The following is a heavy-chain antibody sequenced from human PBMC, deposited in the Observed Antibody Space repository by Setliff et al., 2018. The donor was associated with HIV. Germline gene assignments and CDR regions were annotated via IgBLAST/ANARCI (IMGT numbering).Heavy chain of an antibody. V-gene: IGHV4-59*11. J-gene: IGHJ4*02. CDR1: GPSINIHY. Sequence: SETLSLTCTGSGPSINIHYWSWIRQSPGKAFEWIGYIYSTGSTNYNPALQSRVTISMVASRNQFCLKGTSVTAADTAVYYCAKGAGFYGDYTFDHWGQGRQVTVSS. CDR3: AKGAGFYGDYTFDH. D-gene: IGHD4-17*01. CDR2: IYSTGST.